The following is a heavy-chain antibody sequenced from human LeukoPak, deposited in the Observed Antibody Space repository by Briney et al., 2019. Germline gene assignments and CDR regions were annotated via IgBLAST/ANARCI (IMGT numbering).Heavy chain of an antibody. J-gene: IGHJ2*01. CDR1: GFSITSGYF. V-gene: IGHV4-38-2*02. D-gene: IGHD3-3*01. CDR2: VYTTGAGST. CDR3: ARGQIYDYWTPVSWKFDV. Sequence: SDTLSLTCTVSGFSITSGYFWGWIRQRPGQGLERIGNVYTTGAGSTYHNPSLKSRVTVSSDTSKNQVSLKLNSMTAADTAVYYCARGQIYDYWTPVSWKFDVWGRGTLVTVSS.